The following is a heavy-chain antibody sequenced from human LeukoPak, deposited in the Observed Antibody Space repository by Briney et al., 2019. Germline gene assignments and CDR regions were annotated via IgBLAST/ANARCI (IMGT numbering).Heavy chain of an antibody. D-gene: IGHD4-23*01. J-gene: IGHJ4*02. CDR1: GGSISSGGYS. CDR3: ARYGGNQSFDY. Sequence: PSETLSLTCAVSGGSISSGGYSWSWIRQPPGKGLEWIGYIYHSGSTYYNPSLKSRVTISVDRSKNQFSLKLSSVTAADTAVYYCARYGGNQSFDYWGREPWSPSPQ. CDR2: IYHSGST. V-gene: IGHV4-30-2*01.